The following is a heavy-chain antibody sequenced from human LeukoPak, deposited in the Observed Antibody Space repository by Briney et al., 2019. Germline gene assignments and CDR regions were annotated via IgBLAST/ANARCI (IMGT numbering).Heavy chain of an antibody. J-gene: IGHJ4*02. V-gene: IGHV4-30-4*01. CDR3: ARALIPGPMEWGY. D-gene: IGHD3-3*01. CDR2: IYYSGST. CDR1: GGSISSGDYY. Sequence: SSQTLSLTCTVSGGSISSGDYYWSWIRQPPGKGLEWIGYIYYSGSTYYNPSLKSRVTISVYTSKNQFSLKLSSVTAADTAVYYCARALIPGPMEWGYWGQGTLVPVPP.